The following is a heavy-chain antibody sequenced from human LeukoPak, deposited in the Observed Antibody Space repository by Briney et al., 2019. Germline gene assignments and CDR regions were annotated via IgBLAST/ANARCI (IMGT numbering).Heavy chain of an antibody. D-gene: IGHD4-11*01. CDR2: ISAYNGNT. J-gene: IGHJ4*02. CDR1: GGTFSSYA. CDR3: GRETNFDY. Sequence: ASVKVSCKASGGTFSSYAISWVRQAPGQGLEWMGWISAYNGNTNYAQKLQGRVTMTTDTSTSTAYMELRSLRSDDTAVYYCGRETNFDYWGQGTLVTVSS. V-gene: IGHV1-18*01.